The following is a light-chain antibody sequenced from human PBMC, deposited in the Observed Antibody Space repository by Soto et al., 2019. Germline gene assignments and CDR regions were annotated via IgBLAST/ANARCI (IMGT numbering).Light chain of an antibody. CDR2: EDN. V-gene: IGLV6-57*04. Sequence: NFMLTQPHSVSESPGKTVTISCTRSSGSIASNYVQWYQQRPGSGPTTVIYEDNQRPSGVPDRFSGSIDSSSNSASLTISGLKTEDEADYYCQSYDSSNQRVFGGGTQLTVL. CDR1: SGSIASNY. J-gene: IGLJ2*01. CDR3: QSYDSSNQRV.